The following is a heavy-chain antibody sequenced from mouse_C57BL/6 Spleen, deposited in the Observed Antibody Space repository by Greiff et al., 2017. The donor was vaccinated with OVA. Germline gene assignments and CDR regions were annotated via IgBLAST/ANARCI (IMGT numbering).Heavy chain of an antibody. CDR3: ARSGGNYYFDY. Sequence: QVQLQQPGAELVRPGTSVKLSCTASGYTFTSYWMHWVKQRPGQGLEWIGVIDPSDSYTNYNQKFKGQATLTVDTTSSTAYMRLSSLTSEDSAVYYCARSGGNYYFDYWGRGTTLTVSS. CDR1: GYTFTSYW. D-gene: IGHD2-1*01. J-gene: IGHJ2*01. V-gene: IGHV1-59*01. CDR2: IDPSDSYT.